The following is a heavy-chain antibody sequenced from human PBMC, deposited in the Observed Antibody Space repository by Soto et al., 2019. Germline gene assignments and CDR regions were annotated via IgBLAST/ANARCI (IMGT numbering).Heavy chain of an antibody. D-gene: IGHD2-15*01. CDR3: ARLPQYCSGGTCGVY. CDR2: IYYSGST. V-gene: IGHV4-39*01. J-gene: IGHJ4*02. CDR1: GGSISSSSFY. Sequence: QLQLQESGPGLVKPSETLSLTCTVSGGSISSSSFYWAWIRQPPGKGLEWIGSIYYSGSTYFSPSLKSRVTISVDTSKNQFSLKLNSVTDADTAVYYCARLPQYCSGGTCGVYWGQGTLVIVSS.